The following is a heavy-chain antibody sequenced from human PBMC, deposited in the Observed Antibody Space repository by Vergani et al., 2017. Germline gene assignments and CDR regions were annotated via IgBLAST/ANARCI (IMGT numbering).Heavy chain of an antibody. J-gene: IGHJ5*02. D-gene: IGHD1/OR15-1a*01. V-gene: IGHV3-11*01. CDR1: GGSITNNF. Sequence: QVQLQESGPGLVKPSETLSLTCTVSGGSITNNFWSWIRRPPGKGLEWLAHVSDGGETKMYAESLKGRFTVSRDNTKNLLILQMKTLKVDDTATYYCGRKQSPASLMDKPIDIWGQGTLVTVSS. CDR2: VSDGGETK. CDR3: GRKQSPASLMDKPIDI.